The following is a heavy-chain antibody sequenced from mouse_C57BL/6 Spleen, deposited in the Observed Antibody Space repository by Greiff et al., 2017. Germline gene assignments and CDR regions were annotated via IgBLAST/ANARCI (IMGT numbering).Heavy chain of an antibody. CDR2: ISSGGSYT. CDR3: ARHSYMVTTEVFAY. V-gene: IGHV5-6*01. J-gene: IGHJ3*01. Sequence: EVHLVESVGDLVKPGGSLKLSCAASGFTFSSYGMSWVRQTPDTRLEWVATISSGGSYTYYPDSVKGRFTISRDNAKNTLYLQMSSLKSEDTAMYYCARHSYMVTTEVFAYWGQGTLVTVSA. CDR1: GFTFSSYG. D-gene: IGHD2-2*01.